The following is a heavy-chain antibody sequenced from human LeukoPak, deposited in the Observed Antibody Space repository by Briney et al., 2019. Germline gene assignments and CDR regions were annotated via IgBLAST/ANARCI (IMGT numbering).Heavy chain of an antibody. V-gene: IGHV3-74*01. CDR1: GFTFSSYW. J-gene: IGHJ6*02. D-gene: IGHD1-14*01. CDR2: INSDGSST. CDR3: ARAETLSYGMDV. Sequence: PGGSLRLSCAASGFTFSSYWMHWVRQAPGKGLVWVSRINSDGSSTSYADSVKGRFTISRDNAKNTLYLQMNSLRAEDTAVYYCARAETLSYGMDVWGQGTTVTVSS.